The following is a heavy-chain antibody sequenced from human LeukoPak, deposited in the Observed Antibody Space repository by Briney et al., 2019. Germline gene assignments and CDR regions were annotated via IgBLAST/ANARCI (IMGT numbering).Heavy chain of an antibody. CDR2: IYYSGST. CDR3: ARDGGGP. CDR1: GGSISGHY. J-gene: IGHJ5*02. Sequence: SETLSLTCTVSGGSISGHYWTWIRQPPGKGLEWMGYIYYSGSTNYNPSLKSRVTISVDASKNQFSLKLRSVTAADTAVYYCARDGGGPWGQGTLVTVSS. V-gene: IGHV4-59*11. D-gene: IGHD3-16*01.